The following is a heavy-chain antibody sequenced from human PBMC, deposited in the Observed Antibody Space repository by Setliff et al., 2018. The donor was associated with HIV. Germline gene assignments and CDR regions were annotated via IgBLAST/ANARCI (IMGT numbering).Heavy chain of an antibody. CDR3: ARESGYCSSTSCYNLDYHFDY. CDR1: GYTFTSYA. Sequence: ASVKVSCKASGYTFTSYAMHWVRQAPGQRLEWMGWINAGNGNTKYSQKFQGRVTITRDTSASTAYMELRSLRSDDTAVYYCARESGYCSSTSCYNLDYHFDYWGQGTLVTVSS. D-gene: IGHD2-2*02. CDR2: INAGNGNT. J-gene: IGHJ4*02. V-gene: IGHV1-3*01.